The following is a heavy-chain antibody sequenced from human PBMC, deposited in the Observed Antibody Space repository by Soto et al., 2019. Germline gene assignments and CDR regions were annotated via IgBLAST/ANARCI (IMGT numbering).Heavy chain of an antibody. Sequence: GESLKISCKGSGYSFTSYWISWVRQMPGKGLEWMGRIDPRDSYTNYSPSFQGHVTISTDKSISTAYLQWSSLKASDTAMYYCARQGYCSSTSCYYYYYYGMDVWGQGTTVTVSS. CDR3: ARQGYCSSTSCYYYYYYGMDV. CDR2: IDPRDSYT. J-gene: IGHJ6*02. V-gene: IGHV5-10-1*01. CDR1: GYSFTSYW. D-gene: IGHD2-2*01.